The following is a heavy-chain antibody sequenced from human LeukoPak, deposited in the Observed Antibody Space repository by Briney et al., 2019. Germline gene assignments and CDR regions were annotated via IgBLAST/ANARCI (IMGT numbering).Heavy chain of an antibody. V-gene: IGHV3-23*01. CDR3: AKVAKYYYGSETYYFFEH. CDR1: GFTFSNYA. J-gene: IGHJ4*02. D-gene: IGHD3-10*01. Sequence: GGSLRLSCAASGFTFSNYAMNWVRQAPGKGLGWVSAISASGGRTYYADSVKGRFTISRDNAKNSLYLQMNSLRVEDTAVYYCAKVAKYYYGSETYYFFEHWGQGTPVTASS. CDR2: ISASGGRT.